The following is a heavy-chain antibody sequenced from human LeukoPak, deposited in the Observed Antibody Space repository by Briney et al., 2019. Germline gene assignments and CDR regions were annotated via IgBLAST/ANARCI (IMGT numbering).Heavy chain of an antibody. V-gene: IGHV4-59*12. CDR1: GGSINSYY. Sequence: SETLSLTCTVSGGSINSYYWSWIRQPPGKGLEWIGYIYYSETINYNPSLTSRVTISLDTSKNQVSLKLTSVTAADTAVYYCAREARVLYGMDVWGQGTTVTVSS. D-gene: IGHD3-10*01. CDR3: AREARVLYGMDV. J-gene: IGHJ6*02. CDR2: IYYSETI.